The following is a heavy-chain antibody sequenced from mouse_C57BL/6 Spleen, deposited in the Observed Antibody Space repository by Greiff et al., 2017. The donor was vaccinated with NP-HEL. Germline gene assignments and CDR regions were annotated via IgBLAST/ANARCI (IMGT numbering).Heavy chain of an antibody. CDR2: ISSGSSTI. V-gene: IGHV5-17*01. CDR3: ARRENYYGYMDY. J-gene: IGHJ4*01. CDR1: GFTFSDYG. D-gene: IGHD1-1*01. Sequence: EVQLVESGGGLVKPGGSLKLSCAASGFTFSDYGMHWVRQAPEKGLEWVAYISSGSSTIYYADTVKGRFTISRDNAKNTLFLQMTCLRSEDTAMYYCARRENYYGYMDYWGQGTSVTVSS.